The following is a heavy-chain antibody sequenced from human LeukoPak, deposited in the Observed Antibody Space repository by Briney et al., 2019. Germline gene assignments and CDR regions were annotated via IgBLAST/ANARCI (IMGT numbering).Heavy chain of an antibody. CDR1: GFTFSNYG. Sequence: GGSLRLSCAASGFTFSNYGMHWVRQAPGKGLEWVAFIRYDGSNKYYTDSVKGRFTISRDNSKNTLYLQMNSLRAEDTAVYYCARRAGAYSHPYDYWGQGTLVTVSS. V-gene: IGHV3-30*02. J-gene: IGHJ4*02. CDR2: IRYDGSNK. D-gene: IGHD4/OR15-4a*01. CDR3: ARRAGAYSHPYDY.